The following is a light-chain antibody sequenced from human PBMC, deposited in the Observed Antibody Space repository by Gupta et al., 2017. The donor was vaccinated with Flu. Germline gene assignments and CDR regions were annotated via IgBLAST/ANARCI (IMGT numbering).Light chain of an antibody. Sequence: NPSPSVSGSPGKTASVTCSGYKLWDKYACWYQHKAGQSPMLVIYADEKRPAGVPGGFSGSYSGNTATLTIRVHQDRDAADYYCQSGDSDTVVFGGGTKLTVL. CDR1: KLWDKY. CDR2: ADE. V-gene: IGLV3-1*01. CDR3: QSGDSDTVV. J-gene: IGLJ2*01.